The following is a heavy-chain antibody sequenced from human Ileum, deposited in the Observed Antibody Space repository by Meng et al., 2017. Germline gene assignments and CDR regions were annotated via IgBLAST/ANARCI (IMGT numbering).Heavy chain of an antibody. Sequence: QLQLQQWRAGLLKPVETLSLTCAGYGGCFSGYYCSWIRQPPGKGLEWIGEINHSGSTNYNPSLKSRVTISVDTSKNQFSLKLSSVTAADTAVYYCARGRGLIWFGEWFDPWGQGTLVTVSS. D-gene: IGHD3-10*01. V-gene: IGHV4-34*01. CDR2: INHSGST. CDR3: ARGRGLIWFGEWFDP. CDR1: GGCFSGYY. J-gene: IGHJ5*02.